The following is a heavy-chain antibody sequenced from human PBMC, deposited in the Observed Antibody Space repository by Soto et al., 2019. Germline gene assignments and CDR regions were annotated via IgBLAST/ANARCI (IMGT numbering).Heavy chain of an antibody. CDR3: VKDSDWHFDL. CDR1: GFQFDANT. J-gene: IGHJ2*01. CDR2: ITKSGNI. Sequence: EVQLVESGGVVVQPGGSLRLSCAASGFQFDANTMHWVRRAPGKGLEWVSFITKSGNIQYAESVKGRFTVSRDNNNSFLYLQMDSLRIEDSALYYCVKDSDWHFDLWGRGTLVTVSS. V-gene: IGHV3-43*01.